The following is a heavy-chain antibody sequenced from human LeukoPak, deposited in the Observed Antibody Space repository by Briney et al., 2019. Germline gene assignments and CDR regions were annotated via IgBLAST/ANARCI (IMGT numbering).Heavy chain of an antibody. CDR2: LYTRGRT. CDR3: ARDEPSGSDFDY. V-gene: IGHV4-4*07. D-gene: IGHD3-10*01. J-gene: IGHJ4*02. CDR1: SDSITNYY. Sequence: PSETLSLTCTVSSDSITNYYWSWVRQPAGKGLEWIGRLYTRGRTDYNPSLMSRVTVSVDTSKNQFSLKLSSVTAADTAVYYCARDEPSGSDFDYWGQGTLVTVSS.